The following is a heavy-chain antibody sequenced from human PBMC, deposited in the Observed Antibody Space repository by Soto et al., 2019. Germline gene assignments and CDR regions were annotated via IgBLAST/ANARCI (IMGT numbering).Heavy chain of an antibody. CDR3: ARDSYDVLTGQKLYFDH. J-gene: IGHJ4*02. CDR2: ISWDGGRT. Sequence: PGGSLRLSCAASGFSFEDYTMHWVRHTPGKGPEWISLISWDGGRTLYSDSVKGRFIISRDNSKNSLYLQMNSLTTEDTALYFCARDSYDVLTGQKLYFDHWGQGTLVTVYS. D-gene: IGHD3-9*01. V-gene: IGHV3-43*01. CDR1: GFSFEDYT.